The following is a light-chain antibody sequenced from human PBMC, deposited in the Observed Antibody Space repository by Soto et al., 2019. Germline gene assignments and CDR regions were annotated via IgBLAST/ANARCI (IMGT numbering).Light chain of an antibody. CDR3: QQYYSLPLT. V-gene: IGKV4-1*01. CDR1: QSVLYSSNNKNY. J-gene: IGKJ3*01. CDR2: WAS. Sequence: DIVMTQSPDSLAVSLGERATINCKSSQSVLYSSNNKNYLAWYQQKPGQPPKLLIYWASTRESGVPDRFSGSGSGTDLTLTISSLQGEDVAVYYCQQYYSLPLTFGPGTKVDIK.